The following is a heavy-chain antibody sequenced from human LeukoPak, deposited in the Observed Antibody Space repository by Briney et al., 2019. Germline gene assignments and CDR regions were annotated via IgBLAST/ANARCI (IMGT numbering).Heavy chain of an antibody. D-gene: IGHD1-26*01. V-gene: IGHV5-51*01. CDR3: ARSGGNYYSI. CDR2: IYPGDSDT. CDR1: GYRFTSYW. Sequence: GESLKISCKGPGYRFTSYWIGWVRQMPGKGLEWMGIIYPGDSDTIYSPSFQGQVTISADKSTSTANLQWSSLKASDTATYYCARSGGNYYSIWGQGTMVTVSS. J-gene: IGHJ3*02.